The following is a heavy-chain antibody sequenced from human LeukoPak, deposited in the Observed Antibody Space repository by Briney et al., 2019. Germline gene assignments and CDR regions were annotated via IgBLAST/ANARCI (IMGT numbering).Heavy chain of an antibody. Sequence: PSETLSLTCAVYGGSFSGYYWSWIRQPPGKGLEWIGEINHSGSTNYNPSLKSRVTISVDTSKNQFSLKLSSVTAADTAVYYCARGFGGYSGYDLITKKFDYRGQGTLVTVSS. CDR1: GGSFSGYY. J-gene: IGHJ4*02. CDR3: ARGFGGYSGYDLITKKFDY. V-gene: IGHV4-34*01. CDR2: INHSGST. D-gene: IGHD5-12*01.